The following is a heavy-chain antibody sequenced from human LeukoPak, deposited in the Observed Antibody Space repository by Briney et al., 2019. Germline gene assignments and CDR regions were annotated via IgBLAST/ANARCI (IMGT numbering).Heavy chain of an antibody. CDR2: INAVNGNT. CDR1: GYTFTSYG. V-gene: IGHV1-18*01. J-gene: IGHJ6*02. Sequence: ASVKVSCKASGYTFTSYGISWVRQAPGQGLEWMGWINAVNGNTEYSQKFQGRVTNTRDTSASTAYMDLSSLRSEDTAVYYCARVVTRLREGDYYYDLDVWGQGTTVTVSS. D-gene: IGHD3-16*01. CDR3: ARVVTRLREGDYYYDLDV.